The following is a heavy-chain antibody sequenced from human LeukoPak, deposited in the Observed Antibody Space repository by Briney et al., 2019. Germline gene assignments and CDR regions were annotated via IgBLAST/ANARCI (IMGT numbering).Heavy chain of an antibody. D-gene: IGHD4-23*01. Sequence: SETLSLTCAVYGGSFSGYYWSWIRQPPGKGLEWIGEINHSGSTNYNPSLQSRVTISVDTSKNQFSLKLSSVTAADTAVYYCARGRGYGGRRRYFQHWGQGTLVTVSS. CDR2: INHSGST. V-gene: IGHV4-34*01. CDR1: GGSFSGYY. CDR3: ARGRGYGGRRRYFQH. J-gene: IGHJ1*01.